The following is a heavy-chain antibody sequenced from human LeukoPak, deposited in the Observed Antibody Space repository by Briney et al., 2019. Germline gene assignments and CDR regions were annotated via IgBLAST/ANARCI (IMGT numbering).Heavy chain of an antibody. D-gene: IGHD5-12*01. Sequence: ASVKVSCKASGYTFTAYFIHWVRQAPGQGLEYMGWINPTNGGTNFAHKFLGRVTMTRDTSISTAYMDLSRLRADDSAVYYCARGGKPGSSGYDWRNDQYYYSMDVWGKGTTVAISS. V-gene: IGHV1-2*02. CDR2: INPTNGGT. CDR1: GYTFTAYF. J-gene: IGHJ6*03. CDR3: ARGGKPGSSGYDWRNDQYYYSMDV.